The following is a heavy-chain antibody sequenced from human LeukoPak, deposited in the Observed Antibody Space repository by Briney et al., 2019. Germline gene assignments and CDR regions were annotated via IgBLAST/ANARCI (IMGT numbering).Heavy chain of an antibody. J-gene: IGHJ4*02. V-gene: IGHV3-23*01. Sequence: PGGSLRLSCAASGFTFSSYAMSWVRQAPGKGLEWVSAISGSGGSTYYADSVKGRFTISRDNSKNTLYLQMNSLRAEDTAVYYCARPKYSSSSRPSYFDYWGQGTLVTVSS. D-gene: IGHD6-6*01. CDR2: ISGSGGST. CDR3: ARPKYSSSSRPSYFDY. CDR1: GFTFSSYA.